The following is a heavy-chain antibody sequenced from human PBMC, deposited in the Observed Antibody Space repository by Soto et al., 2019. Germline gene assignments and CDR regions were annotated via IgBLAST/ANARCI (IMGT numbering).Heavy chain of an antibody. Sequence: ASVKVSCKPSGYTFTSYGISWVRQAPGQGLEWMGWISAYNGNTNYAQKLQGRVTMTTDTSTSTAYMELRSLRSDDTAVYYCARVLGTHSSGWFSYYHYGMDVWGQGTTVTVSS. D-gene: IGHD6-19*01. CDR2: ISAYNGNT. CDR1: GYTFTSYG. CDR3: ARVLGTHSSGWFSYYHYGMDV. V-gene: IGHV1-18*04. J-gene: IGHJ6*02.